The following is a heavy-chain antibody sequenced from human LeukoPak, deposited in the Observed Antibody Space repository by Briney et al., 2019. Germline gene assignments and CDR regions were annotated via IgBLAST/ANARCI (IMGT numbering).Heavy chain of an antibody. Sequence: SVKVSCKASGGTFSSYAVSWVRQASGQGLEWMGGIIPIFGTANYAQKFQGRVTITTDESTSTAYMELSSLRSEDTAVYYCARGSVDYGSVSDYWGQGTLVTVSS. CDR1: GGTFSSYA. V-gene: IGHV1-69*05. CDR3: ARGSVDYGSVSDY. J-gene: IGHJ4*02. D-gene: IGHD3-10*01. CDR2: IIPIFGTA.